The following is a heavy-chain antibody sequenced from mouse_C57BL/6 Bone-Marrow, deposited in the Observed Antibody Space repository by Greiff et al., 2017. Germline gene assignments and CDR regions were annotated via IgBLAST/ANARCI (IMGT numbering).Heavy chain of an antibody. CDR3: ARWNYGSRDY. D-gene: IGHD1-1*01. J-gene: IGHJ2*01. CDR2: IDPYDSYT. CDR1: GYTFTSYW. V-gene: IGHV1-69*01. Sequence: QVQLQQPGAELVMPGASVKLSCKASGYTFTSYWMHWVKQRPGQGLEWIGEIDPYDSYTNYNQKFKGKSTLTVDKSSSTAYMQLSSLTSEDSAVYYCARWNYGSRDYWGQGTTLTVSS.